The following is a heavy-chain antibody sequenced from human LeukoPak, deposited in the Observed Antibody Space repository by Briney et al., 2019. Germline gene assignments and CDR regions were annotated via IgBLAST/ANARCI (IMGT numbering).Heavy chain of an antibody. V-gene: IGHV3-74*01. CDR2: INSDGSST. J-gene: IGHJ4*02. Sequence: PGGSLRLSCAAHGFTLSSYRMPWVRRAPGGGLVWVSRINSDGSSTSYADSVKGRFTISRDNAKNTLYLQMNSLRAEYTSVYYCARDVDYWGQGTLVTVSS. CDR3: ARDVDY. CDR1: GFTLSSYR.